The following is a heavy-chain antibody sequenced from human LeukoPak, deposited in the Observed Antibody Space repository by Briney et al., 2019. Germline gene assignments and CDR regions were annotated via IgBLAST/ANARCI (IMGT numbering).Heavy chain of an antibody. V-gene: IGHV3-23*01. J-gene: IGHJ4*02. CDR1: GFTFSIYG. CDR2: ISGRDRNT. CDR3: ARRSDYGGNGTYFDY. Sequence: GGSLPLSCAASGFTFSIYGMSWVRQAPGKGLEWVSTISGRDRNTYYADSVEGRFIISRDNSRNTMYLQMNSLRAEDTAVYYCARRSDYGGNGTYFDYWGQGT. D-gene: IGHD4-23*01.